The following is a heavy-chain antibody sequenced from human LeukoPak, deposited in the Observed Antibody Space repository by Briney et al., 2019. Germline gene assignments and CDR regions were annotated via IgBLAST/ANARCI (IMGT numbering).Heavy chain of an antibody. J-gene: IGHJ2*01. CDR1: GYPFIIYG. Sequence: VASVKVLYKASGYPFIIYGISWVPQAPGQGLEWMGWLSGYNGNTNYAQNLQGRVTMTTDTSTSTAYMELRSLRSDDAAVYYCARGLGVVTAQSEQPKPRYFDLWGRGTQVTVSS. CDR2: LSGYNGNT. V-gene: IGHV1-18*01. D-gene: IGHD2-21*02. CDR3: ARGLGVVTAQSEQPKPRYFDL.